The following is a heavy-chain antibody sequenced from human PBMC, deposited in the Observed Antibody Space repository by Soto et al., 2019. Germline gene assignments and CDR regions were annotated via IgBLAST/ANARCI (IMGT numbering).Heavy chain of an antibody. CDR2: ISGSGLST. CDR3: ARDPRWMVIDYFGVDV. J-gene: IGHJ6*02. Sequence: GGSLRLSCAASGFTFSSYAMSWVRQAPGKGLEWVSGISGSGLSTYYADSVKGRFTVSRDNSKNTLYLDMNSLRAEDTAVYYCARDPRWMVIDYFGVDVWGQGTTVTVSS. D-gene: IGHD2-21*01. CDR1: GFTFSSYA. V-gene: IGHV3-23*01.